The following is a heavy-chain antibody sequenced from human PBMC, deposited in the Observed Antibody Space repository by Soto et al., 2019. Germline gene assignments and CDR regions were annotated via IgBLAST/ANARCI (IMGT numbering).Heavy chain of an antibody. CDR1: GGSVSSGSYY. D-gene: IGHD3-3*01. J-gene: IGHJ6*02. CDR3: ARDYPYYDFWSGYPNGMDV. CDR2: IYYSGST. Sequence: PSEPLSLTCTVSGGSVSSGSYYWSWIRQPPGKGLEWIGYIYYSGSTNYNPSLKSRVTISVDTSKNQFSLKLSSVTAADTAVYYCARDYPYYDFWSGYPNGMDVWGQGTTVTVSS. V-gene: IGHV4-61*01.